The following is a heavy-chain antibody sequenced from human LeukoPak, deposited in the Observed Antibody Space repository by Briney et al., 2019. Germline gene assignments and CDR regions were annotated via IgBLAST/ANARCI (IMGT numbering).Heavy chain of an antibody. J-gene: IGHJ4*02. D-gene: IGHD2-2*01. CDR1: GFTFSSYG. CDR2: ISYDGSNK. CDR3: AKDPTSSTIVVPAALVDY. V-gene: IGHV3-30*18. Sequence: GGSLRLSCAASGFTFSSYGMHWVRQAPGKGLEWVAVISYDGSNKYYADSVKGRFTISRDNSKNTLYLQMNSLRAEDTAVYCCAKDPTSSTIVVPAALVDYWGQGTLVTVSS.